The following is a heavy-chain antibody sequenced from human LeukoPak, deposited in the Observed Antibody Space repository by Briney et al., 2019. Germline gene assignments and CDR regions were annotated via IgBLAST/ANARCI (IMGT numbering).Heavy chain of an antibody. V-gene: IGHV1-18*01. CDR2: ISAYNGNT. J-gene: IGHJ3*02. CDR1: GFTFTTYG. Sequence: ASVKVSCKASGFTFTTYGFSWVRQAPGQGLEWMGWISAYNGNTNYAQKFQGRVTMTTDTSTSTAYMELRSLRSDDTAVYYCARDQEDAFDIWGQGTMVTVSS. CDR3: ARDQEDAFDI.